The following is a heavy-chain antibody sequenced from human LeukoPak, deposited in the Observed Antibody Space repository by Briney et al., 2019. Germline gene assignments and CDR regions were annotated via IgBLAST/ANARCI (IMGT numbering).Heavy chain of an antibody. Sequence: PSETLSLTCAVYGGSFSGYYWSWIRQPPGKGLEWIGEINHSGSTNYNPSLKSRVTISVDTSKNQFSLMLRSVTAADTAVYYCVREIRWQIVATGDTNNWFDPWGQGTLVTVS. CDR1: GGSFSGYY. CDR2: INHSGST. V-gene: IGHV4-34*01. J-gene: IGHJ5*02. CDR3: VREIRWQIVATGDTNNWFDP. D-gene: IGHD5-12*01.